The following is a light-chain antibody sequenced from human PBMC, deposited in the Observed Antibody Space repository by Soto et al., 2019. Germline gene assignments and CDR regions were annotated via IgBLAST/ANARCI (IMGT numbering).Light chain of an antibody. Sequence: QSALTQPASVSGSPGQSITISCTGTSSDIGDSNYVSWYQQHPGKAPKLVIYDVSNRPSGVSNRFSGSKSANTASLTISGLQAEDEADYDCSSFRSSSTSYVFGTGTKVTVL. CDR3: SSFRSSSTSYV. V-gene: IGLV2-14*03. J-gene: IGLJ1*01. CDR2: DVS. CDR1: SSDIGDSNY.